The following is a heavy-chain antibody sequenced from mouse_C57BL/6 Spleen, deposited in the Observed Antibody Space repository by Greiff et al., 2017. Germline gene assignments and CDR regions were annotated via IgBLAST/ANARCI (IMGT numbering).Heavy chain of an antibody. CDR2: ISSGSSTI. CDR1: GFTFSDYG. Sequence: EVQLVESGGGLVKPGGSLKLSCAASGFTFSDYGMHWVRQAPEKGLAWVAYISSGSSTISYADTVKGRFTISRDNAKNTLFLQMTSLRSEDTAMYYCARKSNYERGAMDYWGQGTSVTVSS. V-gene: IGHV5-17*01. CDR3: ARKSNYERGAMDY. D-gene: IGHD2-5*01. J-gene: IGHJ4*01.